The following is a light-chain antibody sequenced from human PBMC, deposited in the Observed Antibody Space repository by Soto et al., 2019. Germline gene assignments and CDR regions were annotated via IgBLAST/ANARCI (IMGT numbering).Light chain of an antibody. CDR3: QQYNKWPPLT. V-gene: IGKV3-15*01. J-gene: IGKJ4*01. CDR1: QSVTSN. CDR2: DAS. Sequence: EIVLKQSPATLSVSPGERATLSCRASQSVTSNLAWYQQKPGQAPRLLIYDASTRATGIPARFSGSGSGTEFTLTISSLQSEDFAVYYCQQYNKWPPLTFGGGTKVDIK.